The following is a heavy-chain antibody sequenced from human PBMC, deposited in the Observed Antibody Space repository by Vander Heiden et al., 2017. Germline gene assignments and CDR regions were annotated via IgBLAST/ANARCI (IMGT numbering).Heavy chain of an antibody. Sequence: QVPLQHWGPGLLKPSETLSLTCAVYAGSFSGYYWTWFRHPPRTGLEWIGEINHSGSTNYNPSLKSRVTISVDTSKNQFSLKLSSVTAADTAVYYCARGKGRRITIFGVVDYGMDVWGQGTTVTVSS. CDR1: AGSFSGYY. CDR2: INHSGST. D-gene: IGHD3-3*01. V-gene: IGHV4-34*01. CDR3: ARGKGRRITIFGVVDYGMDV. J-gene: IGHJ6*02.